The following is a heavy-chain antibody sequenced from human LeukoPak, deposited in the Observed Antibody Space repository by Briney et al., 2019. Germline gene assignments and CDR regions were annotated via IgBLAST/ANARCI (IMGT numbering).Heavy chain of an antibody. Sequence: PGGSLRLSCAASGFTFDDYGMSWVRQAPGKGLEWVSGINWNGGSTGYADSVKGRFTISRDNAKNSLYLQMNSLRAEDTALYYCARRSSGTYPEAFDIWGQGTMVTVSS. CDR2: INWNGGST. CDR3: ARRSSGTYPEAFDI. D-gene: IGHD3-22*01. V-gene: IGHV3-20*04. J-gene: IGHJ3*02. CDR1: GFTFDDYG.